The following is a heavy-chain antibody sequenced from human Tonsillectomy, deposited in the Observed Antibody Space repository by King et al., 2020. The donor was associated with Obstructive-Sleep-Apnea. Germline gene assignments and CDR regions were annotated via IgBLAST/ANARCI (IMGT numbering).Heavy chain of an antibody. J-gene: IGHJ3*02. Sequence: VQLVESGGGLVQPGGSLRLSCAASGFTFSSYAMSWVRQAPGKGLEYVSAISVSGGSTYYADSVKGRFTISRDNSKNTLYLQINSLRAEDTAVYYCAKGGYNYGDAFDIWGQGTMVTVSS. CDR3: AKGGYNYGDAFDI. CDR1: GFTFSSYA. V-gene: IGHV3-23*04. D-gene: IGHD5-18*01. CDR2: ISVSGGST.